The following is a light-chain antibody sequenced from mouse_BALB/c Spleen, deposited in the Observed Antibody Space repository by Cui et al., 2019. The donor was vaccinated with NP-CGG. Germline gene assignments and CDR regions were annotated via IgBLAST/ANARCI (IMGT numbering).Light chain of an antibody. V-gene: IGLV1*01. J-gene: IGLJ1*01. CDR3: ALWYSNHWV. CDR1: TGAVTNSNY. Sequence: QAVVTQESSLTTSPGETVTLTCRSSTGAVTNSNYANWVQEKPDHLVTGLIGGTNNRAPGVPARFSGSLIGDKAALTITGAQTEDEAIYFCALWYSNHWVFGGGTKLTVL. CDR2: GTN.